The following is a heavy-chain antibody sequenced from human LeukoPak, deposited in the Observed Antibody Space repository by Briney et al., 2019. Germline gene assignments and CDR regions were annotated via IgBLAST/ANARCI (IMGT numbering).Heavy chain of an antibody. J-gene: IGHJ6*03. Sequence: ASVKVSCKASRDTFDSYSISRVRQAPGQGLEWMGGTIPMFGSANYAQKLQGRVTITTDQSTTTAYMELSSLSSEDTAVYYCARVGRSRGSLPNSYYYMDVWGKGTTVTVSS. CDR3: ARVGRSRGSLPNSYYYMDV. CDR1: RDTFDSYS. V-gene: IGHV1-69*05. CDR2: TIPMFGSA. D-gene: IGHD2-15*01.